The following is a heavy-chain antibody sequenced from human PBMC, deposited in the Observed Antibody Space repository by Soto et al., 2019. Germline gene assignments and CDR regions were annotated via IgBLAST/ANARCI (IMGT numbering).Heavy chain of an antibody. J-gene: IGHJ6*02. Sequence: SETLSLTCTVSAASITSYSWSWVRQTPGKGLEWIGYISYSGGTNYNPSLNSRVTISTHTSNNQFSLGLNSVTAEDTAVYYCARAISIYGVVTYGLDVWGQGTTVTVSS. CDR1: AASITSYS. V-gene: IGHV4-59*01. CDR3: ARAISIYGVVTYGLDV. CDR2: ISYSGGT. D-gene: IGHD3-3*01.